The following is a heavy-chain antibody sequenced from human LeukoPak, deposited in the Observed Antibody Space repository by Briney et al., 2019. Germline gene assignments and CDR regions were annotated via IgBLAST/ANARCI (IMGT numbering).Heavy chain of an antibody. D-gene: IGHD5-12*01. CDR2: IFPSGGEI. J-gene: IGHJ6*03. CDR1: GFTFSTFA. CDR3: ASAGVNIDQFYYSMDV. V-gene: IGHV3-23*01. Sequence: GGSLRLSCAASGFTFSTFAMIWVRQPPGKGLEWVSSIFPSGGEIHYADSVRGRFTISRDNSKNTLYLQMNTLRPEDTAVYYCASAGVNIDQFYYSMDVWGKGTPVTVSS.